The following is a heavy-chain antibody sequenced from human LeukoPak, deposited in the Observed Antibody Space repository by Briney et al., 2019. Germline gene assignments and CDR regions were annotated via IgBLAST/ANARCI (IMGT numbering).Heavy chain of an antibody. J-gene: IGHJ5*01. D-gene: IGHD3-10*01. Sequence: GGSLRLSCVASGFTFNKYGIHWVRQAPGKGLEWLAVIWNDGSNEYYADSVKGRLAISRDNDKSTVNLQMNSLRAEDTAVYFCARDGSGLAVRGLFDFWGQGTLVTVSS. V-gene: IGHV3-33*01. CDR1: GFTFNKYG. CDR2: IWNDGSNE. CDR3: ARDGSGLAVRGLFDF.